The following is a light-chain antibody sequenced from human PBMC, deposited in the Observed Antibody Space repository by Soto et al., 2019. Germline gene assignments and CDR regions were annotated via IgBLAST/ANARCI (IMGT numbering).Light chain of an antibody. CDR3: QQYKNWPPWT. Sequence: EIIMTQSPATLSVSPGERATLFCGASHSVSTSLAWYQQKPGQAPRLLMYGASSRATGIPARFSGSGSGTEFTLTISSLQSEDFAVYYCQQYKNWPPWTFGQGTKVEIK. CDR2: GAS. J-gene: IGKJ1*01. CDR1: HSVSTS. V-gene: IGKV3-15*01.